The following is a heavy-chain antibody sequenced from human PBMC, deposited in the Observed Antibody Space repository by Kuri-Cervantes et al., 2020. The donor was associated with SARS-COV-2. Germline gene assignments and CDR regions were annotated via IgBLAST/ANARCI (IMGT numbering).Heavy chain of an antibody. J-gene: IGHJ6*03. D-gene: IGHD4-23*01. V-gene: IGHV3-53*01. CDR1: GFTVSSNY. CDR3: AREVRTVGYYYYMDV. Sequence: GESLKISCAASGFTVSSNYMSWVRQAPGKGLEWVSVIYSGGSTYYADSVKGRFTISGDNSKNTLYLQMNSLRAEDTAVYYCAREVRTVGYYYYMDVWGKGTTVTVSS. CDR2: IYSGGST.